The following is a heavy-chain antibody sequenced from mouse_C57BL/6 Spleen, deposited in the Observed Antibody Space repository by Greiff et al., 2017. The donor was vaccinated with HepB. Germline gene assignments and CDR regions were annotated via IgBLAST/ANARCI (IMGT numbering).Heavy chain of an antibody. V-gene: IGHV1-52*01. Sequence: VQLQQPGAELVRPGSSVKLSCKASGYTFTSYWMHWVKQRPIQGLEWIGNIDPSDSETHYNQKFKDKATLTVDKSSSTAYMQLSSLTSEDSAVYYCARLDSSGPYYFDDWGQGTTLTVSS. CDR3: ARLDSSGPYYFDD. D-gene: IGHD3-2*02. CDR1: GYTFTSYW. J-gene: IGHJ2*01. CDR2: IDPSDSET.